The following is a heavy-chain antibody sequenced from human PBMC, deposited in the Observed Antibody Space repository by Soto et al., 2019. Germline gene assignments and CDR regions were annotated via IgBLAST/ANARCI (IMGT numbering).Heavy chain of an antibody. D-gene: IGHD6-13*01. J-gene: IGHJ6*02. V-gene: IGHV3-21*01. Sequence: EVQLVESGGGLVKPGGSLRLSCAASGFTFSGFGMNWVRQAPGKGLEWVSSITPSASYIYYADSVKGRFTISRDNAKNSLYLKMNSLRAEDAAVYHRARGRSGSSWYGLGGMDVWGQGTKVTVSS. CDR3: ARGRSGSSWYGLGGMDV. CDR2: ITPSASYI. CDR1: GFTFSGFG.